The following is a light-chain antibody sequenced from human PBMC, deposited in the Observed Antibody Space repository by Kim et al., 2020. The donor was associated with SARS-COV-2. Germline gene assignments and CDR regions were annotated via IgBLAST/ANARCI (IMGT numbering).Light chain of an antibody. CDR1: KWVVKD. CDR2: HDN. J-gene: IGLJ3*02. V-gene: IGLV3-1*01. Sequence: VSPGQTASVSHSGAKWVVKDVCWYLRKEGQSPVLVIYHDNKGPSGIPERFSGAYSGNTATLTIAGTQPVDDADYYCQAWSTRTACVFGGGTRFTVL. CDR3: QAWSTRTACV.